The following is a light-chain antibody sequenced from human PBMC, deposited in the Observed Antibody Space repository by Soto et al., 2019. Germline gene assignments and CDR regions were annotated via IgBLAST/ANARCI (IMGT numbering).Light chain of an antibody. CDR2: MAS. J-gene: IGKJ2*01. V-gene: IGKV1-5*03. CDR1: QTVSSW. Sequence: DIQMTQSPSTLPASVGDRVTITCRASQTVSSWLAWYQQKPGKAPQLLIFMASSLESGVPSRFSGSGSGTEFTLTISTLLPDDFATYYCQQYNSVPYTFGQGTKVEIK. CDR3: QQYNSVPYT.